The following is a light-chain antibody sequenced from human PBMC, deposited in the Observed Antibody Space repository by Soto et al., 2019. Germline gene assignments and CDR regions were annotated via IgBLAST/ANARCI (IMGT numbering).Light chain of an antibody. CDR3: QQHSNWPLT. J-gene: IGKJ4*01. CDR1: QSVSGSY. CDR2: GAS. Sequence: IVLTQSPGTRSLSPGERATLSCSASQSVSGSYLAWHQQKPGQAPRLLIYGASSRATGIPDRFTGSGSGTDFTLTISSLEPEDFAVYYCQQHSNWPLTFGGGTKVDIK. V-gene: IGKV3D-20*02.